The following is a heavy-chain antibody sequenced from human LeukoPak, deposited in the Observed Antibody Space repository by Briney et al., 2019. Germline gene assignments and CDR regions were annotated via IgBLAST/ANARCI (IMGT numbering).Heavy chain of an antibody. D-gene: IGHD5-18*01. Sequence: GGSLRLSCAASGFTFSNAWMSWVRQPPGKGLEWVGRIKSKTDGGTTDYAAPVKDRFAISRDDSKNTLYLQMNSLKTEDTAVYYCSTFSNTPVVRGQNWGQGTLVTVSS. J-gene: IGHJ4*02. CDR1: GFTFSNAW. CDR2: IKSKTDGGTT. CDR3: STFSNTPVVRGQN. V-gene: IGHV3-15*01.